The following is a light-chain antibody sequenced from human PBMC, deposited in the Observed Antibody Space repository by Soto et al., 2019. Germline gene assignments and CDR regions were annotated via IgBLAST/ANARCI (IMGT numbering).Light chain of an antibody. CDR3: CSYAGSYIYV. CDR1: SSDVGAYKY. V-gene: IGLV2-11*01. Sequence: QSALTQPRSVSGSPGQSVTISCTGTSSDVGAYKYVSWYQQHPGKAPKLMIVDVSKRPSGVPNRFSGSKSSNTASLTISGLQAEDEADYYCCSYAGSYIYVFGTGTKLTVL. CDR2: DVS. J-gene: IGLJ1*01.